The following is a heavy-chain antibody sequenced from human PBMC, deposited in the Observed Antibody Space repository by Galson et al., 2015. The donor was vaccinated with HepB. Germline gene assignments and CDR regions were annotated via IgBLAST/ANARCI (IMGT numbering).Heavy chain of an antibody. CDR2: ISGSGDTT. D-gene: IGHD5-24*01. Sequence: SLRLSCAVSGFVFSTYAMSWVRQAPGKGLEWVSAISGSGDTTYYADSVKGRFTISRDNPKDTLFLQMNSLRAEDTAVYYCAKLKRRDGSVPDYWGQGTLVTVSS. CDR1: GFVFSTYA. CDR3: AKLKRRDGSVPDY. J-gene: IGHJ4*02. V-gene: IGHV3-23*01.